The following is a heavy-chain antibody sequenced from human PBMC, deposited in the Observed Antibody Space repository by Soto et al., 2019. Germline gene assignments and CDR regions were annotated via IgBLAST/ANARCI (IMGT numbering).Heavy chain of an antibody. D-gene: IGHD3-10*01. Sequence: PSETLSLTCTVSGGSISSYYWSWIRQPPGQGLEWIGYIYYTGSTYYNPSLKSRVTISVDTSKNQFSLKLSSVTAADTAVYYCVRAVESYGSGNYRDYWGQGTLVTVSS. J-gene: IGHJ4*02. V-gene: IGHV4-30-4*01. CDR2: IYYTGST. CDR3: VRAVESYGSGNYRDY. CDR1: GGSISSYY.